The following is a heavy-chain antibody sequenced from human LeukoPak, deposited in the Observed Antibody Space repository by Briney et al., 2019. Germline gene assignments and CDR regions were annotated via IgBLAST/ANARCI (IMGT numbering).Heavy chain of an antibody. CDR3: AREGNTSSSTQFDP. V-gene: IGHV1-18*01. D-gene: IGHD2/OR15-2a*01. CDR1: GYTFTSYG. Sequence: GASVKVSCKASGYTFTSYGISWVRQAPGHGLEWMGWISAYNGNTNYAQKLQGRVTITRNTSISTAYMELSSLRSEDTAVYYCAREGNTSSSTQFDPWGQGTLVTVSS. CDR2: ISAYNGNT. J-gene: IGHJ5*02.